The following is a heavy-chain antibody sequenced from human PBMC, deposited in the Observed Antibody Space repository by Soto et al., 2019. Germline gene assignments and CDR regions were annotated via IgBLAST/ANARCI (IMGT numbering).Heavy chain of an antibody. CDR3: AKGVTSSGYYDYFDY. CDR1: GFTFISYA. J-gene: IGHJ4*02. Sequence: GGSLRLSCAASGFTFISYAMSWVRQAPGKGLEWVSAISGSGGSTYYADSVKGRFTISRDNSKNTLYLQMNSLRAEDTAVYYCAKGVTSSGYYDYFDYWGQGTLGTVSS. D-gene: IGHD3-22*01. V-gene: IGHV3-23*01. CDR2: ISGSGGST.